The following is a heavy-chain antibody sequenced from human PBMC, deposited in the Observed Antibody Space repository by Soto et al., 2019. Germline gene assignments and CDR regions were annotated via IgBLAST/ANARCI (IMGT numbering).Heavy chain of an antibody. CDR3: ARGDINYSDFDY. Sequence: PSETLSLTCAVSGVSINSGGYSWSWIRQPPGKGLEWIGYIYHSGSTYYNPSLKSRVTISIDMSNNQFSLKLSSVTAADTAVYYCARGDINYSDFDYWGRGTLVTVSS. V-gene: IGHV4-30-2*01. CDR1: GVSINSGGYS. J-gene: IGHJ4*02. D-gene: IGHD4-4*01. CDR2: IYHSGST.